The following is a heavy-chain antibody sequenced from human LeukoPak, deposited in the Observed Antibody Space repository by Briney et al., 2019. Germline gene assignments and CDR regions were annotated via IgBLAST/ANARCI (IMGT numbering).Heavy chain of an antibody. CDR3: ARGSSKYIFGYYMDV. D-gene: IGHD4-11*01. V-gene: IGHV1-18*01. J-gene: IGHJ6*03. CDR1: GYTFTSYG. Sequence: ASVKVSCKASGYTFTSYGISWVRQAPGQGLEWMGWISAYNGNTNYAQKLQGRVTMTTDTSTSTAYMELIRLRSRDPAVYFCARGSSKYIFGYYMDVWGKGTPVIVSS. CDR2: ISAYNGNT.